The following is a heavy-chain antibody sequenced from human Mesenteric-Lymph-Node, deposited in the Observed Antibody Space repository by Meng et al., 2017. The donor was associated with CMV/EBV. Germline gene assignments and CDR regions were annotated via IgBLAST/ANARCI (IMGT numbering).Heavy chain of an antibody. CDR1: GFSFSSSW. Sequence: GESLKISCAASGFSFSSSWMTWVRQAPGKGPEWVANINEDGSQKYYVDSVKGRFTISRDNAKNSLYLQLNSLRAEDTALYHCAREGSSSSFDYWGQGTLVTVSS. V-gene: IGHV3-7*01. CDR3: AREGSSSSFDY. CDR2: INEDGSQK. D-gene: IGHD2-2*01. J-gene: IGHJ4*02.